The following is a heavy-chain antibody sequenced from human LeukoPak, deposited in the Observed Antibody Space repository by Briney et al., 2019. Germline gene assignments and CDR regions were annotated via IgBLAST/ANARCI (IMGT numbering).Heavy chain of an antibody. CDR2: ISGSGGST. D-gene: IGHD3-3*01. CDR1: GFTFSSYA. V-gene: IGHV3-23*01. CDR3: AKDFYPYDFWSGYPIDY. J-gene: IGHJ4*02. Sequence: GGSLRPSCAASGFTFSSYAMSWVRQAPGKGLEWVSAISGSGGSTYYADSVKGRFTIYRDNSKNTLYLQMNSLRAEDTAVYYCAKDFYPYDFWSGYPIDYWGQGTLVTVSS.